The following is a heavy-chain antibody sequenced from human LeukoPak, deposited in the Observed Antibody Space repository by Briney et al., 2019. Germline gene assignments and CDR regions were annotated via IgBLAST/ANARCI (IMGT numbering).Heavy chain of an antibody. J-gene: IGHJ3*02. D-gene: IGHD6-6*01. CDR3: AKGSSRPPNAFDI. CDR1: SGSFNDYC. Sequence: SETLSLTCAVYSGSFNDYCWIWLRQPPRRGLEWIGEIYSGGSANYDPSLKGRLAISVDPSKSQFSLKLSSLTAADTAVYFCAKGSSRPPNAFDIWGQGTLVTVSS. V-gene: IGHV4-34*01. CDR2: IYSGGSA.